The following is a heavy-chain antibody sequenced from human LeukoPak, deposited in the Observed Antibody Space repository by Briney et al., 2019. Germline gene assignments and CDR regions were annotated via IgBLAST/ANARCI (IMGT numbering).Heavy chain of an antibody. V-gene: IGHV4-38-2*01. CDR3: ARAPRDSSSSNYMRRFDY. CDR1: GYSISSDNY. CDR2: FYHSGST. Sequence: PSETLSLTCAVSGYSISSDNYWVWIRQPPGQGLEWTGGFYHSGSTYYNPSLKSRVTMSVDTSKNQFSLKLSSVTAADTAVYYCARAPRDSSSSNYMRRFDYWGQGTLVTVSS. D-gene: IGHD3-22*01. J-gene: IGHJ4*02.